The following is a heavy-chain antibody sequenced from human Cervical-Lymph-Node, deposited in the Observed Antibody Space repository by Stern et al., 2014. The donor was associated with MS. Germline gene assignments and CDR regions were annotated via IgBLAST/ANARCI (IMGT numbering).Heavy chain of an antibody. CDR1: GDSISNYY. D-gene: IGHD3-22*01. CDR3: ARVGYYDSSGYYLDS. J-gene: IGHJ4*02. CDR2: MYHSGSS. Sequence: DQLVESGPGLVKPSETLSLTCTVSGDSISNYYWSWIRQPPGKGLEWIGYMYHSGSSNYNPSLKSRVTISVDTSKKQFSLKLNSVTAADTAVYYCARVGYYDSSGYYLDSWGQGTLVTVSS. V-gene: IGHV4-59*01.